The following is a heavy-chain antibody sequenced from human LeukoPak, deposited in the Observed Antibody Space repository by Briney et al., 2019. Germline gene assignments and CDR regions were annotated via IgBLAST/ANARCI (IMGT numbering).Heavy chain of an antibody. V-gene: IGHV3-9*01. CDR3: AKAEWELRGAFDI. CDR2: ISWNSGSI. Sequence: SLRLSCAASGFTFDDYAMHWVRQAPGKGLEWVSGISWNSGSIGYADSVKGRFTISRDNAKNSLYLQMNSLRAEDTALYYCAKAEWELRGAFDIWGQGTMVTVSS. J-gene: IGHJ3*02. D-gene: IGHD1-26*01. CDR1: GFTFDDYA.